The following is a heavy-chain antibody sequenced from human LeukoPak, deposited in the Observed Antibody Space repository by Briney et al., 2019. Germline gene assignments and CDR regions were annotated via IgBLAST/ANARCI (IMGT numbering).Heavy chain of an antibody. CDR1: GGSISSYY. CDR3: ARDSGYSYGATVDY. CDR2: FYNSRTS. V-gene: IGHV4-59*01. Sequence: PSETLSLTCSVSGGSISSYYWNWIRQPPGKGLEWIGYFYNSRTSNYNPTLKSRVTISVDTSKNQFSLKLNSVTAADTAVYYCARDSGYSYGATVDYWGQGTLVTVSS. J-gene: IGHJ4*02. D-gene: IGHD5-18*01.